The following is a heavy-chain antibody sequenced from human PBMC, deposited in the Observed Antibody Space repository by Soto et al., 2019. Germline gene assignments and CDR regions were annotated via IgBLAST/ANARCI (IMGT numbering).Heavy chain of an antibody. Sequence: HPGGSLRLSCAASGFTFSSYAMSWVRQAPGKGLEWVSAISGSGGSTYYADSVKGRFTISRDNSKNTLYLQMNSLRAEDTAVYYCAKASRIQLWRRHDIFQHSGQGPLVTVSS. J-gene: IGHJ4*02. D-gene: IGHD5-18*01. CDR1: GFTFSSYA. CDR3: AKASRIQLWRRHDIFQH. CDR2: ISGSGGST. V-gene: IGHV3-23*01.